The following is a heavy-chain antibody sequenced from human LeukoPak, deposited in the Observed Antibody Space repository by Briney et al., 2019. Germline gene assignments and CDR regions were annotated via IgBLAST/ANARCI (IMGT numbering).Heavy chain of an antibody. CDR2: ISSSSGSI. V-gene: IGHV3-48*02. CDR1: GFTFSSYS. D-gene: IGHD2-2*01. J-gene: IGHJ4*02. CDR3: ARGSTGWSRGDY. Sequence: GGSLRLSCAASGFTFSSYSMNWVRQAPGKGLEWVSYISSSSGSIYYADSVKGRFTISRDNAKNSLYLQMNSLRDEDTAVYYCARGSTGWSRGDYWGRGTLVTVSS.